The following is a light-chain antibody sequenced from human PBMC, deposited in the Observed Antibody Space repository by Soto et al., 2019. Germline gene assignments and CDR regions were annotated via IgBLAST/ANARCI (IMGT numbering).Light chain of an antibody. CDR3: SSYTSSSTLVV. V-gene: IGLV2-18*02. Sequence: QSALTQPPSVSGSPGQSVTISCTGTSSDVGSYNRVSWYQQPPGTAPKLMIYDVSNRPSGVPDRFSGSKSGYTASLTISGLQAEDEADYYCSSYTSSSTLVVFGGGTQLTVL. J-gene: IGLJ2*01. CDR1: SSDVGSYNR. CDR2: DVS.